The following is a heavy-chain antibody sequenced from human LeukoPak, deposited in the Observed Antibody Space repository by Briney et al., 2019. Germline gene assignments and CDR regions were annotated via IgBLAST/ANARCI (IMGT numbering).Heavy chain of an antibody. CDR3: AREVRTVTKAERYYHYGIEV. J-gene: IGHJ6*02. CDR1: GGTFSSYA. D-gene: IGHD4-17*01. V-gene: IGHV1-69*04. Sequence: SVKVSCKASGGTFSSYAINWVRQAPGQGLEWMGRTIPIFGIANYAQKFQGRVTITADKSTTTAYMELSSLRSEDTAVYYCAREVRTVTKAERYYHYGIEVWGQGTTVTVSS. CDR2: TIPIFGIA.